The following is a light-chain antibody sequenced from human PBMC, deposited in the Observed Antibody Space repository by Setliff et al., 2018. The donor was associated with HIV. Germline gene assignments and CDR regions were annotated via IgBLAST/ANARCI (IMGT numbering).Light chain of an antibody. V-gene: IGLV2-23*02. CDR1: SSNVGTYDL. J-gene: IGLJ1*01. CDR2: EVG. CDR3: CSYAGSAFYV. Sequence: QAVLTQPASVSGSPGQSITISCTGTSSNVGTYDLVSWYQQYPGKAPQLIIYEVGKRPSGVSNRFSGSKSGNTASLTISGLQAEYEADYFCCSYAGSAFYVFGIGTKV.